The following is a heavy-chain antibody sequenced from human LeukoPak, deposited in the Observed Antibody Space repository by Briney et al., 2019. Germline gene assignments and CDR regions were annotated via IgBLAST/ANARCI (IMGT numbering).Heavy chain of an antibody. CDR3: ARDRVQPYCSSTSCYDYYYGMDV. V-gene: IGHV4-30-4*01. J-gene: IGHJ6*02. D-gene: IGHD2-2*01. Sequence: SETLSLTCTVSGGSISSGDYYWSWIRQPPGKGLEWIGYIYYSGSTYYNPSLKSRVTISVDTSKNQFSLKLSSVTAADTAVYYCARDRVQPYCSSTSCYDYYYGMDVWGQGTTVTVSS. CDR1: GGSISSGDYY. CDR2: IYYSGST.